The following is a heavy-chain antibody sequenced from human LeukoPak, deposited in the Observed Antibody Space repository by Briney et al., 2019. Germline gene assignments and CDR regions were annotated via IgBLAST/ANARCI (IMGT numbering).Heavy chain of an antibody. J-gene: IGHJ4*02. CDR3: VRPSQLVVGASIGLFDH. V-gene: IGHV5-51*01. D-gene: IGHD2-15*01. CDR1: RYSFTSYW. CDR2: IYPGDSDT. Sequence: GESLKISCKGSRYSFTSYWIGWVRQMPGKGLEWMGIIYPGDSDTTYSPSFQGQVTISADKSISTAYLQWTSLRASDTAMYFCVRPSQLVVGASIGLFDHWGQGTLVTVSS.